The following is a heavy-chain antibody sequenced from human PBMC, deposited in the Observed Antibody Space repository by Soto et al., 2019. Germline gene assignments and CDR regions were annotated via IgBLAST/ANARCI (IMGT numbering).Heavy chain of an antibody. D-gene: IGHD3-10*01. CDR1: GYTFTSYY. V-gene: IGHV1-46*01. CDR3: ARVGPGVNYYYYYGMDV. Sequence: QVQLVQSGAEVKKPGASVKVSCKASGYTFTSYYMHWVRQAPGQGLEWMGIINPSGGSTSYAQKFQGRVTMTRDTSTSTVYMELSSLRSEDTAVYYCARVGPGVNYYYYYGMDVWGQGTTVTVSS. J-gene: IGHJ6*02. CDR2: INPSGGST.